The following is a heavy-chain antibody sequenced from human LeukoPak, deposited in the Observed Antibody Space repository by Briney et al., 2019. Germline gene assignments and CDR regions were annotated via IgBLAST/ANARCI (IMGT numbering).Heavy chain of an antibody. V-gene: IGHV3-23*01. CDR3: AKEGYDILTGYYDNWFDP. Sequence: GGSLRLSCAASGFTFSSYAMSWVRQAPGKGLEWVSAISGSGGSTYYADSVKGRFTISRDNSKNTLYLRMNSLRAEDTAVYYCAKEGYDILTGYYDNWFDPWGQGTLVTVSS. CDR2: ISGSGGST. CDR1: GFTFSSYA. J-gene: IGHJ5*02. D-gene: IGHD3-9*01.